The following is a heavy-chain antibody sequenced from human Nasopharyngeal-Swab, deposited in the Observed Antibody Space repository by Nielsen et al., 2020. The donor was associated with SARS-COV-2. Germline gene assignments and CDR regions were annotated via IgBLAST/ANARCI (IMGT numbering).Heavy chain of an antibody. D-gene: IGHD3-22*01. V-gene: IGHV3-30*01. Sequence: GGSLRLSCSASGFTFVSYAMHWVRQAPGKGLQWASTISYDGLNQWYPQSVKGRFTVSRDNSRNTVSLQMNSLRPEDTAVYYCARDFRRRGDQYYFDSSIPDSWGQGTLVTVSS. CDR2: ISYDGLNQ. J-gene: IGHJ4*02. CDR3: ARDFRRRGDQYYFDSSIPDS. CDR1: GFTFVSYA.